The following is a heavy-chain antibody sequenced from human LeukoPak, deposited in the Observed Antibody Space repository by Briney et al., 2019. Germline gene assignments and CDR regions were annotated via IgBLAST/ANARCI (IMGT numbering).Heavy chain of an antibody. CDR3: ARPYCSSTSCYENWFDP. CDR2: INPNSGGT. CDR1: GYTFTGYY. V-gene: IGHV1-2*02. Sequence: ASVKVSCKASGYTFTGYYMHWVRQAPGQGLEWRGWINPNSGGTNYAQKFQGRVTMTRDTSISTAYMELSRLRSDDTAVYYCARPYCSSTSCYENWFDPRGQGTLVTVSS. J-gene: IGHJ5*02. D-gene: IGHD2-2*01.